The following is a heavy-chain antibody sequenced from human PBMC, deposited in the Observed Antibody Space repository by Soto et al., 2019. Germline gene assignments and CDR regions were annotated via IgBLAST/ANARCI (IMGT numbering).Heavy chain of an antibody. CDR2: INHSGST. J-gene: IGHJ5*02. V-gene: IGHV4-34*01. D-gene: IGHD6-13*01. CDR1: VVSFSGYY. CDR3: ARGGPTGIAAAAKGWFDP. Sequence: PSETLSLTCAFYVVSFSGYYWSCIRHPPGKWLEWIGEINHSGSTNYNPSLKSRVTISVDTSKNQFSLKLSSVTAADTAVYYCARGGPTGIAAAAKGWFDPWGQGTLVTVSS.